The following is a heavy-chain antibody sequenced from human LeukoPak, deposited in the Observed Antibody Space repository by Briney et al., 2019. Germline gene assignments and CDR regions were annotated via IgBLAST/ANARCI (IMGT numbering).Heavy chain of an antibody. Sequence: GGSLSLSCAASGFTFSGDAMGWVRQAPGEGLEWGSGVSGRGGSTYYADSVKSRFTISRDNSKNTLYLQMNSLRAEDTAVYYCAKGSEVPAATFDYWGQGTLVTVSS. V-gene: IGHV3-23*01. J-gene: IGHJ4*02. D-gene: IGHD2-2*01. CDR2: VSGRGGST. CDR1: GFTFSGDA. CDR3: AKGSEVPAATFDY.